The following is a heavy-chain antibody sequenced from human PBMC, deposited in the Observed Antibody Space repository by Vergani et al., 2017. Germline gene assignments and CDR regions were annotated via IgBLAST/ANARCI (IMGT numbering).Heavy chain of an antibody. Sequence: VQLVESGGGLVKPGGSLRLSCAASGFTFSSYSMNWVRQAPGKGLEWVSSISSSSSYIYYADSVKGRFTISRDNAKNSLYLQMNSLRAEDTAVYDCAGEQGFGVREDPRYYYYMDVWGKGTTVTVSS. V-gene: IGHV3-21*01. CDR1: GFTFSSYS. CDR2: ISSSSSYI. J-gene: IGHJ6*03. D-gene: IGHD3-3*01. CDR3: AGEQGFGVREDPRYYYYMDV.